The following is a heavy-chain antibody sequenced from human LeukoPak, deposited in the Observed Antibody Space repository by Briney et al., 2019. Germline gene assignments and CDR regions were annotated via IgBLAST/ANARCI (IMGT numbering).Heavy chain of an antibody. CDR2: IWSDGSKK. Sequence: PGRSLRLSCTASGFTFSSCGMHWVRQAPGQGLEWVAVIWSDGSKKYHADSVKGRFTISRDNTKNMLYLQMNSLRAEDTAIYHCVRVGTDSIGSYPDYWGQGTLVTVTS. V-gene: IGHV3-33*01. J-gene: IGHJ4*02. D-gene: IGHD3-22*01. CDR1: GFTFSSCG. CDR3: VRVGTDSIGSYPDY.